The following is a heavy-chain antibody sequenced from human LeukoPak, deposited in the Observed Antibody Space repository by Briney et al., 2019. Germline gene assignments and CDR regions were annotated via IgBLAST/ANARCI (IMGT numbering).Heavy chain of an antibody. D-gene: IGHD1-26*01. CDR3: AKFEVGDPNAFDI. Sequence: GGSLRLSCAASGFTFSTFAIHWVRQAPGKGLEWVAFIRYDGSNKYYADSVKGRFTISRDNSKNTLYLQMNSLRAEDTAVYYCAKFEVGDPNAFDIWGQGTMVTVSS. CDR1: GFTFSTFA. V-gene: IGHV3-30*02. CDR2: IRYDGSNK. J-gene: IGHJ3*02.